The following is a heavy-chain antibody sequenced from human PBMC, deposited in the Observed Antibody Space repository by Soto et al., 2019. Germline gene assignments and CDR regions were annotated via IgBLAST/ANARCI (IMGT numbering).Heavy chain of an antibody. CDR2: IYKSATT. V-gene: IGHV4-30-4*01. Sequence: SETLSLTCSVSGDSISNLDYFWAWIRQPPGQALEYIGYIYKSATTYYNPSFESRVAISVDTSKSQFSLNVTSVTAADTAVYFCARGRYCLTGRCFPNWFDSWGQGAMVTVYS. J-gene: IGHJ5*01. CDR3: ARGRYCLTGRCFPNWFDS. CDR1: GDSISNLDYF. D-gene: IGHD7-27*01.